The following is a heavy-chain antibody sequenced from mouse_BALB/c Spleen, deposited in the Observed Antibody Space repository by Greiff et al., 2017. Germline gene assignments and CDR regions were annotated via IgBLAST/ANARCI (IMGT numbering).Heavy chain of an antibody. CDR2: IWSGGST. Sequence: QVQLKESGPGLVQPSQSLSITCTVSGFSFTSYGVHWVRQSPGKGLEWLGVIWSGGSTDYNAAFISRLSISKDNSKSQVFFKMNSLQADDTAIYYCARNGGGGTAWFAYWGQGTLVTVSA. D-gene: IGHD3-3*01. V-gene: IGHV2-4-1*01. CDR1: GFSFTSYG. J-gene: IGHJ3*01. CDR3: ARNGGGGTAWFAY.